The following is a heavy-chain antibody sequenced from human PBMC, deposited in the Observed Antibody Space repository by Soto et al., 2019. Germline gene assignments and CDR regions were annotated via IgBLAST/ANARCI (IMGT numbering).Heavy chain of an antibody. D-gene: IGHD3-10*01. CDR3: ARTGQNRSPDVYYFMDV. CDR2: ISNSGKNT. V-gene: IGHV3-23*01. J-gene: IGHJ6*03. Sequence: EVQVLESGGGLVQPGGSLRLSCAASGFTFSSYVMTWVRQAPGKGLEWVSSISNSGKNTYYVDSVKGRFTISRDNSKKTMYLQMTSLSPEDTALYYCARTGQNRSPDVYYFMDVWGKGGTVTVSS. CDR1: GFTFSSYV.